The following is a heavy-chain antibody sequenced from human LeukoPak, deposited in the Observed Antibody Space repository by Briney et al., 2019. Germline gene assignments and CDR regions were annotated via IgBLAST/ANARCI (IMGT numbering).Heavy chain of an antibody. Sequence: SESLSLTCTVSGGSISSYYRSWVRQPPGKGLEWIGRIYTSGSTNYKPSLKSRGTMSVDTSKNQFALKLSSVTAADTGVYYCARGGIAAAGMAEAFDIWGQGTMVTVSS. D-gene: IGHD6-13*01. J-gene: IGHJ3*02. V-gene: IGHV4-4*07. CDR1: GGSISSYY. CDR2: IYTSGST. CDR3: ARGGIAAAGMAEAFDI.